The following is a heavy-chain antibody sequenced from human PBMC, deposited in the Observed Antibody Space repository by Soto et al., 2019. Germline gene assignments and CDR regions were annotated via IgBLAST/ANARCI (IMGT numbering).Heavy chain of an antibody. CDR1: GYSFTSYW. V-gene: IGHV5-51*01. D-gene: IGHD2-15*01. CDR3: ARAGYCSGGSCYSGVYYYYGMDV. Sequence: GGSLKISCKGSGYSFTSYWIGWVRQMPGKGLEWMGLIYPGDSDTRYSPSFQGQVTISADKSISTAYLQWSSLKASDTAMYYCARAGYCSGGSCYSGVYYYYGMDVWGQGTTVTVSS. J-gene: IGHJ6*02. CDR2: IYPGDSDT.